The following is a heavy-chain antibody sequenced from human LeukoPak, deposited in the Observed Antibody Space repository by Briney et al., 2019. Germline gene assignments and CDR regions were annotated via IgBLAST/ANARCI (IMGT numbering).Heavy chain of an antibody. J-gene: IGHJ4*02. Sequence: GGSLRLSCAASGFTFTNYGMSWVRQAPGKGLEWVSTITSSGGSSFYADSVKGRFTISRDNSKNTLYLQMNSLRAEDTALYYCAKSSYRCVDTTMVRSGADYWGQGTLVTVFS. D-gene: IGHD5-18*01. CDR1: GFTFTNYG. CDR2: ITSSGGSS. V-gene: IGHV3-23*01. CDR3: AKSSYRCVDTTMVRSGADY.